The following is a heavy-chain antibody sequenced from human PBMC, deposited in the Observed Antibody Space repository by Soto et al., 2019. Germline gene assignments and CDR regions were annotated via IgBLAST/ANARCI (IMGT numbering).Heavy chain of an antibody. CDR3: AGLRGYAGSPIDY. CDR2: ISYSGNT. D-gene: IGHD2-15*01. CDR1: GGSIISGY. V-gene: IGHV4-59*01. Sequence: PSETLSLTCTVSGGSIISGYWSWIRQPPGKGLEWIGYISYSGNTNYNPSVKGRVTLSVDTPQNQFSLSLSSVTTADTAVYYCAGLRGYAGSPIDYWGQGTLVTVS. J-gene: IGHJ4*02.